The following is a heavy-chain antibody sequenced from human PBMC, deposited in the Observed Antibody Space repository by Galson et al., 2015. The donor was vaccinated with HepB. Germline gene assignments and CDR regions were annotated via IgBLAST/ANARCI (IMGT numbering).Heavy chain of an antibody. J-gene: IGHJ4*02. CDR1: GGTLRSYI. V-gene: IGHV1-69*02. D-gene: IGHD3-22*01. CDR3: ATSQRPAYYDDSSGYYERFDY. CDR2: INPMLGVP. Sequence: SVKVSCKASGGTLRSYIISWVRQAPGQGLEWMGRINPMLGVPNYAQKFHGRVTITADRSTSTAYMQLSSLRSDDTAVYYCATSQRPAYYDDSSGYYERFDYWGQGTLVTVSS.